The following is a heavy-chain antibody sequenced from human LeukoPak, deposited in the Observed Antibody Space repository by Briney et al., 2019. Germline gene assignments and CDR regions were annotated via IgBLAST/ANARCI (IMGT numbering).Heavy chain of an antibody. V-gene: IGHV3-21*01. CDR1: GFTFSSYS. CDR3: ARESGSGYNWFDP. D-gene: IGHD3-22*01. Sequence: GGSLRLCCATSGFTFSSYSMTWVRQAPGKGLEWVSSISSSSSYIYYADSVKGRFTISRDNAKNSLYLQMNSLRAEDTAVYYCARESGSGYNWFDPWGQGTLVTVSS. J-gene: IGHJ5*02. CDR2: ISSSSSYI.